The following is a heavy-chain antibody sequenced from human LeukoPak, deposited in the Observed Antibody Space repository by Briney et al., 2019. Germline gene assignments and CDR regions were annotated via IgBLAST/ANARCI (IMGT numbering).Heavy chain of an antibody. Sequence: SETLSLTCTVSGGSISNYYWNWIRQPPGKGLEWIGHIYNSANTHYNPSLQSRVTISVDTSKNQFSLRLSSVTAADTAVYYCARAGTTYYYDDHVFDIWGQGTTITVSS. D-gene: IGHD3-22*01. J-gene: IGHJ3*02. V-gene: IGHV4-59*01. CDR2: IYNSANT. CDR3: ARAGTTYYYDDHVFDI. CDR1: GGSISNYY.